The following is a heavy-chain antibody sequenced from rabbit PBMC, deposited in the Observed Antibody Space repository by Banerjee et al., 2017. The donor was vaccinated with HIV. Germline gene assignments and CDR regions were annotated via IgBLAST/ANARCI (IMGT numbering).Heavy chain of an antibody. Sequence: QSLEESGGDLVKPGASLTLTCTASGFDFSSSYWIYWVRQAPGKGLELIAFIYTSSGSTAYANWAKGRFTISKTSSTTVTLQLTSLTAADTATYFCARSESSYYTYFNLWGQGTLVTVS. CDR1: GFDFSSSYW. CDR3: ARSESSYYTYFNL. D-gene: IGHD8-1*01. CDR2: IYTSSGST. V-gene: IGHV1S40*01. J-gene: IGHJ4*01.